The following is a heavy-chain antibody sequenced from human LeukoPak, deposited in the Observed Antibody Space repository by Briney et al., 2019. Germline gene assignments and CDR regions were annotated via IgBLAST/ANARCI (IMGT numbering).Heavy chain of an antibody. Sequence: GGSLRLSCAASGFTFSGYSMNWVRQAPGKGLEWVANIKQDGSEKYYVDSVKGRFTISRDNAKNSLYLQMNSLRAEDTAVYYCARDDIIAAAGHFDYWGQGTLVTVSS. CDR1: GFTFSGYS. CDR3: ARDDIIAAAGHFDY. V-gene: IGHV3-7*04. J-gene: IGHJ4*02. D-gene: IGHD6-13*01. CDR2: IKQDGSEK.